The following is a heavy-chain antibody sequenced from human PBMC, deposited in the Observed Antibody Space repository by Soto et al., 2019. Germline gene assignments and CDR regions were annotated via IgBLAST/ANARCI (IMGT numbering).Heavy chain of an antibody. V-gene: IGHV4-34*01. Sequence: SETLSLTCGVYGGSFSGYFWSWVRQAPGKGLEWIGEINHSGSTNYNPSLKSRVTMSVDTSKNQFSLNLTSVTAADTAIFYCARKKRGTNYDRPYYFALDVWGQGTTVTVSS. CDR1: GGSFSGYF. CDR3: ARKKRGTNYDRPYYFALDV. J-gene: IGHJ6*02. CDR2: INHSGST. D-gene: IGHD4-4*01.